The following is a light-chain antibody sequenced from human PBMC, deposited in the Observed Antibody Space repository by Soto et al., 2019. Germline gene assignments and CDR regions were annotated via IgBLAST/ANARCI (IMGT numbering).Light chain of an antibody. V-gene: IGKV3-11*01. J-gene: IGKJ4*01. Sequence: EIVLTQSPATLSLAPGERATLSCRASQSGSDYLAWYQQKPGQAPRLLIYDSSNRATGVPARFSGSGTGTDFTLTISSLEPEDFAVYYCQQRTNWLTFGGGTKVEIK. CDR3: QQRTNWLT. CDR2: DSS. CDR1: QSGSDY.